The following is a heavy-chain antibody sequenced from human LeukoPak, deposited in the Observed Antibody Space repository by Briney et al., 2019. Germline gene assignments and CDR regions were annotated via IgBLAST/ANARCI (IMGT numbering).Heavy chain of an antibody. CDR1: GYTFASYY. D-gene: IGHD2-2*01. V-gene: IGHV1-46*01. CDR3: ARDPSYCSSTSCYGRNKFDY. CDR2: INPSGGST. Sequence: GASVKVSCKASGYTFASYYMHWVRQAPGQGLEWMGIINPSGGSTSYAQKFQGRVTMTRDTSTSTAYMELSSLRSEDTAVYYCARDPSYCSSTSCYGRNKFDYWGQGTLVTVSS. J-gene: IGHJ4*02.